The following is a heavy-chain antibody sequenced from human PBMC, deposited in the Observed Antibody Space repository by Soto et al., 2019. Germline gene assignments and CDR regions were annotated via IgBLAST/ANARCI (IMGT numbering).Heavy chain of an antibody. CDR2: IIPIFGTA. CDR1: GGTFSSYA. J-gene: IGHJ4*02. CDR3: ARARLAAAGDYFDY. Sequence: SVKVSCKASGGTFSSYAISWVRQAPGQGLEWMGGIIPIFGTANYAQKFQGRVTITADKSTSTAYMELSSLRSEDTAVYYCARARLAAAGDYFDYWGQGTLVTVSS. V-gene: IGHV1-69*06. D-gene: IGHD6-13*01.